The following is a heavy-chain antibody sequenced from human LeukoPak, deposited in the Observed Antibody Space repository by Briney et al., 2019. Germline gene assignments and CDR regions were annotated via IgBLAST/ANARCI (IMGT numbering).Heavy chain of an antibody. CDR3: AAGEYDYDFWSGYSDY. D-gene: IGHD3-3*01. CDR2: IYTSGST. Sequence: SQTLSLICTVSGGSISSGSYYWSWIRQPAGKGLEWIGRIYTSGSTNYNPSLKSRVTISVDTSKNQFSLKLSSVTAADTAVYYCAAGEYDYDFWSGYSDYWGQGTLVTVSS. CDR1: GGSISSGSYY. V-gene: IGHV4-61*02. J-gene: IGHJ4*02.